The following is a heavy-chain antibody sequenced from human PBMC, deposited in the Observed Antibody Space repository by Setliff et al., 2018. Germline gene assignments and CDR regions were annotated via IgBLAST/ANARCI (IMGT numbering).Heavy chain of an antibody. CDR3: VRVTSGRLDFDY. V-gene: IGHV1-46*01. Sequence: ASVKVSCKASGYSFTSYGISWVRQAPGQGLEWMGLINVSGGSASYEQKFQGRVTITWVTSISTAYMELSSLRSEDTAVYYCVRVTSGRLDFDYWGQGTPVTGS. D-gene: IGHD6-19*01. CDR1: GYSFTSYG. J-gene: IGHJ4*02. CDR2: INVSGGSA.